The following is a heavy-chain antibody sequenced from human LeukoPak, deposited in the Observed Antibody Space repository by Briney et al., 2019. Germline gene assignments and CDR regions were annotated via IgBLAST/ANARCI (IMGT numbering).Heavy chain of an antibody. V-gene: IGHV4-59*01. Sequence: SETLSLTCTVSGGSISSYYWSWFRQPPGKGLEWIGYIYYSGSTNYNPSLKSRVTISVDTSKNQFSLKLSSVTAADTAVYYCARAMPIAARRGAFDIWGQGTMVTVSS. D-gene: IGHD6-6*01. CDR3: ARAMPIAARRGAFDI. CDR1: GGSISSYY. CDR2: IYYSGST. J-gene: IGHJ3*02.